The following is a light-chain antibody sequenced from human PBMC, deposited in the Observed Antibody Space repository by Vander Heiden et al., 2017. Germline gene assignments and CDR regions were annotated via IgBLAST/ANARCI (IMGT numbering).Light chain of an antibody. CDR2: AVS. CDR3: LQGYSYPRT. Sequence: IQITLSPFPLSASVGDRVTITGRASEGISSYLGWYQLKPGKAPKLLIYAVSNLQSGVPSRFSGSGSGTDFTLTISSLQPEDFATYYCLQGYSYPRTFGQGTKVEVK. J-gene: IGKJ2*01. CDR1: EGISSY. V-gene: IGKV1-6*01.